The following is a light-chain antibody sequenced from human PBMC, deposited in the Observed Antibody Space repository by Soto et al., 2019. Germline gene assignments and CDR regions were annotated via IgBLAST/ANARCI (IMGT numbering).Light chain of an antibody. J-gene: IGKJ5*01. Sequence: EMVLTQSPVMLSSYQGDRATLSCRASQTISSGFLAWYQQKVGQAPRLFFYGASNRATGIPDRFSGSGSGTDFTLTISRLEPEDFAVYYCQQYGGSPPITFGQGTRLEIK. CDR2: GAS. V-gene: IGKV3-20*01. CDR3: QQYGGSPPIT. CDR1: QTISSGF.